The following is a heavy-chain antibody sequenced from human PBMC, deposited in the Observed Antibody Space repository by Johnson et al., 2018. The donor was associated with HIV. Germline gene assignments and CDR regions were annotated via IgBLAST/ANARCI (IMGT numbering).Heavy chain of an antibody. J-gene: IGHJ3*02. D-gene: IGHD4-23*01. Sequence: QVQLVESGGGLVQPGRSLKLSCAASGFTFSSYAMHWVRQAPGKGLEWVAVISYDGSNKYYADSVKGRFTISRDNSKNTLYLQMNSLRAEDTAVYYCASPGTVVTGLAFDIWGQGTMVTVSS. CDR3: ASPGTVVTGLAFDI. CDR1: GFTFSSYA. CDR2: ISYDGSNK. V-gene: IGHV3-30-3*01.